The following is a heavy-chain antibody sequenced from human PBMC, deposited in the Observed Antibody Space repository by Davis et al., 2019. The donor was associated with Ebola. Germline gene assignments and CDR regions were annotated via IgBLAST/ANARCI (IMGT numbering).Heavy chain of an antibody. J-gene: IGHJ4*02. CDR2: IKQDGSEK. Sequence: GESLKISCAASGFTFSSYAMSWVRQAPGKGLEWVANIKQDGSEKYYVDSVKGRFTISRDNAKNSLYLQMNSLRAEDTAVYYCAKDPSMDCTNGVCYSSGFDYWGQGTLVTVSS. D-gene: IGHD2-8*01. CDR1: GFTFSSYA. CDR3: AKDPSMDCTNGVCYSSGFDY. V-gene: IGHV3-7*01.